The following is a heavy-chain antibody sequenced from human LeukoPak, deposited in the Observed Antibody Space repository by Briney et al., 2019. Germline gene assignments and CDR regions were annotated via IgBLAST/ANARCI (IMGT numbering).Heavy chain of an antibody. CDR1: GFTFSIYA. Sequence: GSLRLSCAASGFTFSIYAMSWIRQPPGKGLEWIGEINHSGSTNYNPSLKSRVTISVDTSKNQFSLKLTSVTAADTAVYYCARGGSVPAAGEGSNWFDPWGQGTLVTVSS. J-gene: IGHJ5*02. CDR3: ARGGSVPAAGEGSNWFDP. CDR2: INHSGST. V-gene: IGHV4-34*01. D-gene: IGHD6-13*01.